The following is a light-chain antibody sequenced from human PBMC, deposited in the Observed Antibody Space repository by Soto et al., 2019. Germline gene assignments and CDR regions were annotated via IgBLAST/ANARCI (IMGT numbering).Light chain of an antibody. CDR2: GAS. CDR3: QQYNNWPRT. CDR1: QSVSSN. Sequence: EIVMTQSPATLSVSPGERATLSCRASQSVSSNLAWYQQKPGQAPRLLIYGASTRATGIPATFSSSGSGTEFTLTISSLQSEDFAVYYCQQYNNWPRTFGQGTKVDIK. J-gene: IGKJ1*01. V-gene: IGKV3-15*01.